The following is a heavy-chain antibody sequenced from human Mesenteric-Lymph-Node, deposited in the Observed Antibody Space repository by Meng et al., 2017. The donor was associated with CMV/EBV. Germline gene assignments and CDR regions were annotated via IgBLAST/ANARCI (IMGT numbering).Heavy chain of an antibody. CDR1: GFTFDDYT. CDR3: ARSDYDFWSGNIYYYYYGMDV. Sequence: GESLKISCAASGFTFDDYTMHWVRQAPGKGLEWVSLISWDGDSTYYADSVKGRFTISRDNSKNTLYLQMNSLRAEDTAVYYCARSDYDFWSGNIYYYYYGMDVWGQGTTVTVSS. J-gene: IGHJ6*02. CDR2: ISWDGDST. V-gene: IGHV3-43*01. D-gene: IGHD3-3*01.